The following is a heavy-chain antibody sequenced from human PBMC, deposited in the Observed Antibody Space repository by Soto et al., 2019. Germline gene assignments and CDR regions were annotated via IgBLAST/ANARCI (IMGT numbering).Heavy chain of an antibody. D-gene: IGHD3-3*01. V-gene: IGHV1-18*01. CDR3: ARESYDFWSGYYTGREGPQNYYYYGMDV. CDR1: GYTFTSYG. J-gene: IGHJ6*02. CDR2: ISAYNVNT. Sequence: GASVKVSCKASGYTFTSYGISWVRQAPGQGLEWMGWISAYNVNTNYAQKLQGRVTMTTDTSTSTAYMELRSLRSDDTAVYYCARESYDFWSGYYTGREGPQNYYYYGMDVWGQGTTVTVSS.